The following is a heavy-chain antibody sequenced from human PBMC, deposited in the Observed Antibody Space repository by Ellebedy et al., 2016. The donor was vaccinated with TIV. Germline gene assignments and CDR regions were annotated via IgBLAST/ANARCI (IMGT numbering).Heavy chain of an antibody. CDR2: SYSNDEK. V-gene: IGHV2-26*01. Sequence: SGPTLVKPEETLTLTCTVSGFSLTNIIMGVSWFRQAPGKALEWLAHSYSNDEKSYSTSLKSRLGIFRDTSKIQVILTMTNMDPVDTGTYYCARALKYCGGDCTYKFDYWGQGTPVTVSS. CDR3: ARALKYCGGDCTYKFDY. D-gene: IGHD2-21*02. J-gene: IGHJ4*02. CDR1: GFSLTNIIMG.